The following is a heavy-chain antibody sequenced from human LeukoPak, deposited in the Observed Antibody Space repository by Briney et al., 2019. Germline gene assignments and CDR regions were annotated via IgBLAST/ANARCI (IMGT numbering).Heavy chain of an antibody. CDR3: AREVGAGCSGGSCPLYYYYGMDV. Sequence: ASVKVSCKVSGYTLTELSMHWVRQAPGQGLEWMGWISAYNGNTNYAQKLQGRVTMTTDTSTSTAYMELRSLRSDDTAVYYCAREVGAGCSGGSCPLYYYYGMDVWGQGTTVTVSS. V-gene: IGHV1-18*01. D-gene: IGHD2-15*01. CDR2: ISAYNGNT. CDR1: GYTLTELS. J-gene: IGHJ6*02.